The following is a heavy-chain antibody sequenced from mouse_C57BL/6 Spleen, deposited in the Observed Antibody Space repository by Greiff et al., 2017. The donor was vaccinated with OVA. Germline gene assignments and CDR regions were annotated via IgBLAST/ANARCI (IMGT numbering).Heavy chain of an antibody. Sequence: VKLQQPGTELVKPGASVKLSCKASGYTFTSYWMHWVKQRPGQGLEWIGNINPSNGGTNYNEKFKSKATLTVDKPSSTSYMQLSSLTSEDSAVYYWARAPYSNYPSWFAYWGQGTLVTVSA. CDR3: ARAPYSNYPSWFAY. CDR1: GYTFTSYW. J-gene: IGHJ3*01. CDR2: INPSNGGT. D-gene: IGHD2-5*01. V-gene: IGHV1-53*01.